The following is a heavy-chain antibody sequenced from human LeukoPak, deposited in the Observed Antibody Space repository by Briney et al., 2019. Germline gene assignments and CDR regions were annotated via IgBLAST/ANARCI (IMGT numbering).Heavy chain of an antibody. J-gene: IGHJ5*02. D-gene: IGHD4-17*01. CDR2: INHSGST. CDR3: SRLYGDYGWFDP. CDR1: GGSFSGDY. Sequence: SETLSLTCAVYGGSFSGDYGSWIRQPPGKGLEWIGEINHSGSTNYNPSLKSRVTISVDKSKNQFSLKLSSVTAADTAVYYCSRLYGDYGWFDPWGQGTLVTVSS. V-gene: IGHV4-34*03.